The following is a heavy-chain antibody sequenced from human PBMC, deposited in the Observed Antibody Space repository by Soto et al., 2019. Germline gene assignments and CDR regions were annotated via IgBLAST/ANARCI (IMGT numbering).Heavy chain of an antibody. CDR1: GDSISSGDYY. CDR3: AGAYHSSGYLAH. V-gene: IGHV4-30-4*01. CDR2: IYYSGST. D-gene: IGHD3-22*01. Sequence: TLSLTCTVSGDSISSGDYYWRWIRQPPGKGLEWIGYIYYSGSTYYNPSLKSRVTISVDTSKNQFCLKLSSVAAAEAAVYYCAGAYHSSGYLAHWGQGTVVTVSS. J-gene: IGHJ4*02.